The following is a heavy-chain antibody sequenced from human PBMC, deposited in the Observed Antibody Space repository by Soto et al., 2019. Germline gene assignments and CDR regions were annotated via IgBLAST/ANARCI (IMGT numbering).Heavy chain of an antibody. V-gene: IGHV3-74*01. CDR1: GFAFSNNW. J-gene: IGHJ6*03. CDR2: IKSDRSST. Sequence: EVQLVESGGGLVQPGGSLRLSCAASGFAFSNNWMHWVRQAPGKGLEWVSRIKSDRSSTNYADSVKGRFTISRDNAKNTLYLQMSSLGADDTAIYYCASYYYYYYMDVWGKGTTVTVSS. CDR3: ASYYYYYYMDV.